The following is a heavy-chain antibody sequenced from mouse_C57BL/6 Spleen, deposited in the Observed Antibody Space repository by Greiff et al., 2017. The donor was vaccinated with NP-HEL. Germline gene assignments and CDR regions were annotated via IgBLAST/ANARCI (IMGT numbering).Heavy chain of an antibody. Sequence: VQLQQPGAELVKPGASVKLSCKASGYTFTSYWMHWVKQRPGQGLEWIGMIHPNSGSTNYNEKFKSKATLTVDKSSSTAYMQLSSLTSEDSAVYYCARYVLLYAMDYWGQGTSVTVSS. V-gene: IGHV1-64*01. J-gene: IGHJ4*01. CDR2: IHPNSGST. CDR1: GYTFTSYW. CDR3: ARYVLLYAMDY. D-gene: IGHD1-1*01.